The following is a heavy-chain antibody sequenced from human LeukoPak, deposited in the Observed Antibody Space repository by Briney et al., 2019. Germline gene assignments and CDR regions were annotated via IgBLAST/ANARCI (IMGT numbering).Heavy chain of an antibody. J-gene: IGHJ4*02. V-gene: IGHV4-4*02. CDR2: IYYSGST. CDR1: GGSFSNSKW. D-gene: IGHD6-6*01. CDR3: ARQISSASVAFDY. Sequence: PSETLSLTCAVSGGSFSNSKWWSWVRQSPGKGLEWIGHIYYSGSTNYNPSLMGRVTILVDTSKNQFSLRLTSVTAADTAVYYCARQISSASVAFDYWGQGALVTVSS.